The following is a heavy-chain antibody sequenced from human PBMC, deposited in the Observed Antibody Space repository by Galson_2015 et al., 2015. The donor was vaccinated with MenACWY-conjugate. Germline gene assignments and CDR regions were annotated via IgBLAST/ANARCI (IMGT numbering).Heavy chain of an antibody. V-gene: IGHV5-51*01. CDR2: IYPGDPDT. CDR1: GYDFPTYW. D-gene: IGHD6-13*01. CDR3: ARPNELQLDPWYFDL. J-gene: IGHJ2*01. Sequence: SGAEVKEPGESLRISCTASGYDFPTYWIDWVRQMPGKGLEWLGSIYPGDPDTRYSPSFQGQVTISADKSISTAYLQWSSLKASDTAIYYCARPNELQLDPWYFDLWGRGTLVTVSS.